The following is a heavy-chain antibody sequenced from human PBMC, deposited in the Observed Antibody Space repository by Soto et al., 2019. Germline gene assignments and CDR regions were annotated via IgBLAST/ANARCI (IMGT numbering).Heavy chain of an antibody. CDR3: ARDPSALVDYVPVNAFDI. CDR1: GGSVSSGSYY. CDR2: IYYSGST. J-gene: IGHJ3*02. Sequence: QVQLQESGPGLVKPSETLSLTCTVSGGSVSSGSYYWSWIRQPPGKGLEWIGYIYYSGSTNYNPSLKRRVTISVDTAKNQFARKLSSVTAADTAVYYCARDPSALVDYVPVNAFDIWGQGTMVTVSS. V-gene: IGHV4-61*01. D-gene: IGHD3-10*02.